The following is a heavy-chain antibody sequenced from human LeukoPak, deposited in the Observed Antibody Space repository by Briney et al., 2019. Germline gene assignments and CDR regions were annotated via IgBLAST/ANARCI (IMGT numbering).Heavy chain of an antibody. V-gene: IGHV1-46*01. CDR3: ATNTVQLERPAYFDY. D-gene: IGHD1-1*01. J-gene: IGHJ4*02. CDR2: INPSGGST. CDR1: GYTFTSYY. Sequence: EASVKVSCKASGYTFTSYYMHWVRQAPGQGLEWMGIINPSGGSTSYAQKFQGRVTMTRDTSTSTVYMELSSLRSEDTAVYYCATNTVQLERPAYFDYWGQGTLVTVSS.